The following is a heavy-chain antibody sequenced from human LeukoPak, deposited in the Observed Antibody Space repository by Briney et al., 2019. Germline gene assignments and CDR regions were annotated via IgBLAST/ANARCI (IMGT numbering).Heavy chain of an antibody. CDR3: AREIGGFDYSGYLIPYYFDS. CDR2: SRSKTNRYTT. D-gene: IGHD5-12*01. J-gene: IGHJ4*02. CDR1: GFTFSDHY. V-gene: IGHV3-72*01. Sequence: GGSLRLSCAASGFTFSDHYLDWVRQAPGKGLEWVGRSRSKTNRYTTQYAASVKGRFTISRDDSKNSLYLQMNSLKTEDTAVYYCAREIGGFDYSGYLIPYYFDSWGQGTLVTVSS.